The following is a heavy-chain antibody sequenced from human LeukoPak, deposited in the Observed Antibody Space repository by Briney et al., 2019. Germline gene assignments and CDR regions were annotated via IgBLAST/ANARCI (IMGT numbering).Heavy chain of an antibody. CDR3: ARGGATDSSFDY. CDR2: IIPIFGTV. CDR1: GGTFSSYA. Sequence: GASVKVSCKASGGTFSSYAISWVRQAPGQGLEWMGGIIPIFGTVNYAQKFQGRVTITTDESTSTAYMELSSLRSEDTAVYYCARGGATDSSFDYWGQGTLVTVSS. J-gene: IGHJ4*02. V-gene: IGHV1-69*05. D-gene: IGHD1-26*01.